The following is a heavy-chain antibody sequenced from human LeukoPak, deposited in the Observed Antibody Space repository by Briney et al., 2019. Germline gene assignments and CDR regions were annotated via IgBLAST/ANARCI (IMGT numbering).Heavy chain of an antibody. Sequence: SETLSLTCAVYGGSFSGYYWSWIRQPPGKGLEWIGEINHSGSTNYNPSLKSRVTISVDTSKNQFSLKLSSVTAADTAVYYCARDSYSNYVYYYYGMDVWGQGTTVTVSS. CDR2: INHSGST. J-gene: IGHJ6*02. D-gene: IGHD4-11*01. CDR3: ARDSYSNYVYYYYGMDV. V-gene: IGHV4-34*01. CDR1: GGSFSGYY.